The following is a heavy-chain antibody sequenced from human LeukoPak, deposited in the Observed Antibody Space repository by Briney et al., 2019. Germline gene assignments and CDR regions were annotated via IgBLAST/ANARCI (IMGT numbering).Heavy chain of an antibody. CDR3: ARGPVSSSGFFDY. CDR1: GFTFSDYH. CDR2: VSSSGGTI. J-gene: IGHJ4*02. D-gene: IGHD3-22*01. V-gene: IGHV3-11*01. Sequence: GGSLRLSCAASGFTFSDYHMSWISQASGKGLEWVLYVSSSGGTISYADSVKGRFSISRDNAKKSLYLQMNSLRAEDTAVYYCARGPVSSSGFFDYWGQGTLVTVSS.